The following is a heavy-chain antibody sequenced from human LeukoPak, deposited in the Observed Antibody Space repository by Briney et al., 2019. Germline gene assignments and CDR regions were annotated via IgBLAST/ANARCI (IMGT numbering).Heavy chain of an antibody. D-gene: IGHD3-10*01. CDR3: ASRLTHGSTSYYYAY. J-gene: IGHJ1*01. CDR2: IYKNGNI. Sequence: PSETLSLTCTVSGGSIISSSHCWAWIRQPPGKGLEWIGRIYKNGNICYNPSLKSRVTVSAATSKNQFSLKVTSVTAADTAVYYCASRLTHGSTSYYYAYWGQGTLVTVSS. V-gene: IGHV4-39*01. CDR1: GGSIISSSHC.